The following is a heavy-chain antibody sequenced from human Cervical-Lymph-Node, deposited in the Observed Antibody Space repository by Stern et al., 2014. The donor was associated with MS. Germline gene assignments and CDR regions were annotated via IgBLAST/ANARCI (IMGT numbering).Heavy chain of an antibody. CDR1: GYSFGSFW. J-gene: IGHJ3*02. CDR3: VRRRDSSGYDTFDI. CDR2: IYPGDSDT. V-gene: IGHV5-51*01. D-gene: IGHD3-22*01. Sequence: VQLVQSGAEVKKPGESLKISCKTSGYSFGSFWIGWVRQIPGEGLEWVGIIYPGDSDTTYSPSFQGQVTISADESIRTAYLQWSILKASDTAMYYCVRRRDSSGYDTFDIWGQGTLLTVSS.